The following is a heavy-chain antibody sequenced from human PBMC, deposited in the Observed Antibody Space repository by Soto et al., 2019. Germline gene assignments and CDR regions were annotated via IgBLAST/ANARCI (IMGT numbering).Heavy chain of an antibody. V-gene: IGHV3-53*01. CDR1: GFTVSGNY. Sequence: EVQLVESGGGLIQPGGSLRLSCAAAGFTVSGNYLTWVRQAPGKGLEWVSVIYSDGTTYYADSVKGRFTISRDNSKNTLFLQMNSLRAEDTAVYYCAREIGTSLDCWGQGTLVTVSS. CDR2: IYSDGTT. J-gene: IGHJ4*02. CDR3: AREIGTSLDC. D-gene: IGHD6-13*01.